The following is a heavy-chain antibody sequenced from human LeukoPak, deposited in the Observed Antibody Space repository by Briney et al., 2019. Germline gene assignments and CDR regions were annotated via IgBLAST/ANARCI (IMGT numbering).Heavy chain of an antibody. CDR2: IYYSGST. CDR1: GGSISSYY. Sequence: SETLSLTCTVSGGSISSYYWSWIRQPPGKGLEWIGYIYYSGSTNYNPSLKSRVTISVDTSKNQFSLKLSSVTAADTAVYYCARQDYDILTGYVGPDYWGQGTLVTVSS. J-gene: IGHJ4*02. CDR3: ARQDYDILTGYVGPDY. V-gene: IGHV4-59*08. D-gene: IGHD3-9*01.